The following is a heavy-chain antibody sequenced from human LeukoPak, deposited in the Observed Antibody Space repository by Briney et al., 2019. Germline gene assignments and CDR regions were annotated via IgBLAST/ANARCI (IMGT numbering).Heavy chain of an antibody. Sequence: GGSLRLSCAASGITFNNTWMSWVRQAPGKGPEWVANIKQDGGEKYYVDSVKGRFTISRDNAKNSLYLQMNSLRAEDTAVYYCARDAFSRISVFGVVSDAFDIWGQGTMVTVSS. V-gene: IGHV3-7*01. CDR1: GITFNNTW. D-gene: IGHD3-3*01. CDR3: ARDAFSRISVFGVVSDAFDI. J-gene: IGHJ3*02. CDR2: IKQDGGEK.